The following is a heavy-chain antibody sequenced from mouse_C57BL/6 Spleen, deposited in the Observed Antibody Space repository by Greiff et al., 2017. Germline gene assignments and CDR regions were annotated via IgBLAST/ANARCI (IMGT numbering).Heavy chain of an antibody. CDR3: ARAYDYFFAY. CDR1: GFTFSSYA. CDR2: ISDGGSYT. Sequence: DVKLVESGGGLVKPGGSLKLSCAASGFTFSSYAMSWVRQTPEKRLEWVATISDGGSYTYYPDNVKGRFTISRDNAKNNLYLQMSHLKSVDTAMYYCARAYDYFFAYWGQGTLVTVSA. V-gene: IGHV5-4*03. D-gene: IGHD2-4*01. J-gene: IGHJ3*01.